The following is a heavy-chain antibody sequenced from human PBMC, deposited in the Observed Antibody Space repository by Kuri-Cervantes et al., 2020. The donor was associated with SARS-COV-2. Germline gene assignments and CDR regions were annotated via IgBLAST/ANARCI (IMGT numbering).Heavy chain of an antibody. CDR1: GFTYSDYT. Sequence: GGSLRLSCAASGFTYSDYTLNWVRQAPGKGLEWVSYISPSSRNIIYNADSVKGRFTISRDNAKNLLYLQMNNLRVEDTAIYYCAREEIVGATTILDYWGQGTPVTVSS. CDR3: AREEIVGATTILDY. J-gene: IGHJ4*02. V-gene: IGHV3-48*01. CDR2: ISPSSRNII. D-gene: IGHD1-26*01.